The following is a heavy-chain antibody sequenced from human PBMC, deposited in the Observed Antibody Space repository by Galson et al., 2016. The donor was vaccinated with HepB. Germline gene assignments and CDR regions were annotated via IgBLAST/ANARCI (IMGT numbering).Heavy chain of an antibody. V-gene: IGHV3-23*01. CDR2: LNSIGGDT. D-gene: IGHD2-2*01. Sequence: SLRLSCAASKFTFSKYAMTWVRQAPGKGLEWVSALNSIGGDTFYANSVKGRFTISRDNAKHTVSLQMNSLRAEDTAVYYCAKATGTSCYGALDVWGQGTTVTVSS. CDR3: AKATGTSCYGALDV. J-gene: IGHJ6*02. CDR1: KFTFSKYA.